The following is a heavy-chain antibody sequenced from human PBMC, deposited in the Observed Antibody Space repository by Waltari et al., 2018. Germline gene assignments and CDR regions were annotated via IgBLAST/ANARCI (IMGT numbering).Heavy chain of an antibody. CDR3: ARAPYYGSGISVEGAFDI. CDR2: INAGNGNT. CDR1: GYTFTSYA. J-gene: IGHJ3*02. D-gene: IGHD3-10*01. Sequence: QVQLVQSGAEVKKPGASVKVSCKASGYTFTSYAMHWVRPAPGQRLEWMGWINAGNGNTKYSQEFQGRVTITRDTSASTAYMELSSLRSEDMAVYYCARAPYYGSGISVEGAFDIWGQGTMVTVSS. V-gene: IGHV1-3*03.